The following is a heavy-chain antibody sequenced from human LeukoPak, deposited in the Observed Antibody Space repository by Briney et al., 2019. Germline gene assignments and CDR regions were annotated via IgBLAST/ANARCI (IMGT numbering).Heavy chain of an antibody. V-gene: IGHV3-53*01. Sequence: GGSLTLSCAASGFTVSRNYMSWVRQAPGKGLEWVSVISSGGNTYYTDSVKGRFTISRDNSKNTLYLQMSSLRVEDTAVYYCARNDRGAFDIWGQGTMVTVSS. CDR1: GFTVSRNY. J-gene: IGHJ3*02. CDR2: ISSGGNT. D-gene: IGHD3-22*01. CDR3: ARNDRGAFDI.